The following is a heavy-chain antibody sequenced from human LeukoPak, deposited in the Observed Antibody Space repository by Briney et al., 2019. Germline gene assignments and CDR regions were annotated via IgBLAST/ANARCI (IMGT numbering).Heavy chain of an antibody. V-gene: IGHV3-21*01. J-gene: IGHJ4*02. CDR3: ARDRRAYVATMDY. CDR1: GFTFSSYS. CDR2: ISSSSSYI. Sequence: GWSLRLSCAASGFTFSSYSMNWVRQAPWKGLEWVSSISSSSSYIYYADSVKGRFTISRDNAKNSLYLQMNSLRAEDTAVYYCARDRRAYVATMDYWGQGTLVTVSS. D-gene: IGHD5-24*01.